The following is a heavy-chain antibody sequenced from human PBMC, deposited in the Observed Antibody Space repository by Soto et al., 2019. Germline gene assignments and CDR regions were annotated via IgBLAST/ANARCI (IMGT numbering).Heavy chain of an antibody. V-gene: IGHV3-30*03. CDR3: ARFNRVVPAALHPSYYYYYYGMDV. D-gene: IGHD2-2*01. CDR2: ISYDGSNK. J-gene: IGHJ6*02. CDR1: GFTFSSYG. Sequence: GGSLRLSCAASGFTFSSYGMHWVRQAPGKGLEWVAVISYDGSNKYYADSVKGRFTISRGNSKNTLYLQMNSLRSEDTAVYYCARFNRVVPAALHPSYYYYYYGMDVWGQGTTVTVSS.